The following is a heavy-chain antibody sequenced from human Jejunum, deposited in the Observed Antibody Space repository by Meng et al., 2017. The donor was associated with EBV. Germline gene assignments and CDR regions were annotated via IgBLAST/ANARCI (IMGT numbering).Heavy chain of an antibody. CDR3: AHSPMRTSSSGYPRGFDY. J-gene: IGHJ4*02. V-gene: IGHV2-5*02. D-gene: IGHD5-12*01. CDR1: GFSLTTSGVG. CDR2: IYWDDDK. Sequence: QITLKTSAPPLVKPTQTPTLTCTFPGFSLTTSGVGVGWIRQPPGKAPEWLALIYWDDDKRYSPSLKSRLTITKDTSKNQVVLTMTNMDPVDTGTYFCAHSPMRTSSSGYPRGFDYWGQGTLVTVSS.